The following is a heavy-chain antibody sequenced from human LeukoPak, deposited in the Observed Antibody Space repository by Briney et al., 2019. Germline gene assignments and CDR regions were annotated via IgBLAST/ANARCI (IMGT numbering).Heavy chain of an antibody. V-gene: IGHV3-74*01. J-gene: IGHJ3*02. Sequence: GGSLRLSCAASGFTFSSYRMHWVRQAPGKGLVWVSRINSDGSTTSYADSVKGRFTISRDNAKNTLYLQMNRLRAEDTAVYYCSRDTADDAFDIWGQGTMVTVSS. CDR2: INSDGSTT. CDR3: SRDTADDAFDI. CDR1: GFTFSSYR.